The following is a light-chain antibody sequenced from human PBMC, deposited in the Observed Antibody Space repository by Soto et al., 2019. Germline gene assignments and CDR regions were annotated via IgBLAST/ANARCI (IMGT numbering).Light chain of an antibody. CDR3: AAWDDSLGAYV. Sequence: VLTQPPSASATPGQRVTISCSGSNSNIGTNTVNWYQQLPGTAPRLLIYTNNQRPSGVPQRFSGSKTGTSASLAIGGLQSEDGADYYCAAWDDSLGAYVFGTGTKATVL. J-gene: IGLJ1*01. CDR1: NSNIGTNT. CDR2: TNN. V-gene: IGLV1-44*01.